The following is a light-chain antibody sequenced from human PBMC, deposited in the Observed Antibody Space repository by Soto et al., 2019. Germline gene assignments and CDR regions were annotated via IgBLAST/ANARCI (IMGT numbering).Light chain of an antibody. V-gene: IGKV4-1*01. CDR3: QQFYSTPV. J-gene: IGKJ5*01. Sequence: DIVMTQSPDSLAVSLGARATINCKSSQTILYRPKNKGALVWYKKTPGQPHKLLINWASTRESGVPDRFTGSGSGTAFTLTISSLHAEDLGVYSCQQFYSTPVLVQGKRLQI. CDR1: QTILYRPKNKGA. CDR2: WAS.